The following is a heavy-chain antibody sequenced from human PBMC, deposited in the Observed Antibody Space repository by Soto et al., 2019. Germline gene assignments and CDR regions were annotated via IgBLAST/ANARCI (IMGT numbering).Heavy chain of an antibody. CDR1: GYTFTNND. CDR3: ARMESFGSLNWFDP. CDR2: MNPGSGDT. Sequence: ASVKVSCKASGYTFTNNDVSWVRQATGQGLEWMGWMNPGSGDTGYAQRFQGRVTMTRDISIATAYMGLNSLTSEDTAIYYCARMESFGSLNWFDPWGQGTLVTVSS. V-gene: IGHV1-8*02. J-gene: IGHJ5*02. D-gene: IGHD5-18*01.